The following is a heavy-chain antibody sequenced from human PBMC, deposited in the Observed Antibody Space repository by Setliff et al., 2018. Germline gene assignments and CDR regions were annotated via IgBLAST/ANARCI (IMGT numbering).Heavy chain of an antibody. CDR3: ARSPITIFGVVLHPLDY. D-gene: IGHD3-3*01. Sequence: SETLSLTCAVYGGSFSGYYWSWIRQPPGKGLEWIGEINHSGSTNYNPSPKSRVTISVDTSKNQFSLKLSSVTAADTAVYYCARSPITIFGVVLHPLDYWGQGTPVTVSS. J-gene: IGHJ4*02. V-gene: IGHV4-34*01. CDR2: INHSGST. CDR1: GGSFSGYY.